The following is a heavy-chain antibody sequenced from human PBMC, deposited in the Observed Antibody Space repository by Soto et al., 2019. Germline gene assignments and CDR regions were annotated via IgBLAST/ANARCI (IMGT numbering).Heavy chain of an antibody. J-gene: IGHJ6*02. CDR3: AKGLYSSLELQGDYYGMDV. D-gene: IGHD6-13*01. V-gene: IGHV3-30*18. CDR2: ISYDGSNK. Sequence: QVQLVESGGGVVQPGRSLRLSCAASGFTFSSYGMHWVRQAPGKGLEWVAVISYDGSNKYYADSVKGRFTISRDTSKNSLYLQMNSLRAEETAVYYCAKGLYSSLELQGDYYGMDVWGQGTTVTVSS. CDR1: GFTFSSYG.